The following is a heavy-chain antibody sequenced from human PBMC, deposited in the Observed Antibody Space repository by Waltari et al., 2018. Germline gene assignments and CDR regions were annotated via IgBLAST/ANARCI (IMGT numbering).Heavy chain of an antibody. Sequence: QVNLVESGGGVVQPGGSLRPSCETSGFTFRNFGIHWVRQAPGKGVEWVALIWFDGSDKFYADSVRGRFTISRDNSARTLYLDMDSLRLDDTAMYYCAKDAFGNTYLDFWGQGTLVTVSS. CDR2: IWFDGSDK. CDR1: GFTFRNFG. CDR3: AKDAFGNTYLDF. D-gene: IGHD2-2*02. V-gene: IGHV3-30*02. J-gene: IGHJ4*02.